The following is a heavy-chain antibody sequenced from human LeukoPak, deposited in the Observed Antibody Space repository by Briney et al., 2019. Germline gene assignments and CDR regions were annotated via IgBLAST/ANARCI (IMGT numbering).Heavy chain of an antibody. Sequence: PSETLSLTCTVYGDSLSSYYWTWIRQPPGKGLEFIGYTYYTGKAYYNPSLKNRVTISLDTSKNQFSLKLTSVTAADTALYYSASPMIVGGFRAFDIWGQGTMVTVSS. D-gene: IGHD3-22*01. CDR3: ASPMIVGGFRAFDI. CDR2: TYYTGKA. V-gene: IGHV4-59*12. CDR1: GDSLSSYY. J-gene: IGHJ3*02.